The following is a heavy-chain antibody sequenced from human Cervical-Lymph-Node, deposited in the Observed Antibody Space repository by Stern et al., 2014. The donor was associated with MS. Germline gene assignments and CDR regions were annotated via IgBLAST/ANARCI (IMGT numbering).Heavy chain of an antibody. Sequence: VQLVESGPGLVKPSQTLSLTCTVSGGSISSSGYYWSWIRQPADKGLEWIGRIHDSGSTYYHPSLQSRVTISMDTAQNQFSLKLPSVTAADTAVYYCATTRWDLFTWNWFDPWGQGTLVTVSS. CDR1: GGSISSSGYY. CDR2: IHDSGST. CDR3: ATTRWDLFTWNWFDP. V-gene: IGHV4-61*02. D-gene: IGHD1-26*01. J-gene: IGHJ5*02.